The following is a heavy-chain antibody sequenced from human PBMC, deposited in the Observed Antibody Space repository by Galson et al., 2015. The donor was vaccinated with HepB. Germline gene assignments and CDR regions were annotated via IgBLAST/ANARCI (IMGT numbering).Heavy chain of an antibody. J-gene: IGHJ4*02. CDR3: ARVGAVSRTTHLDN. CDR1: GFSFSSYT. V-gene: IGHV3-21*01. D-gene: IGHD2-2*01. CDR2: ISSGSIYT. Sequence: SLRLSCAASGFSFSSYTMNWVRQAPGKGLEWVSSISSGSIYTKYADSVKGRFTISRENAKDSLHLQMDSLRAEDTAVYYCARVGAVSRTTHLDNWGQGTLVTVSS.